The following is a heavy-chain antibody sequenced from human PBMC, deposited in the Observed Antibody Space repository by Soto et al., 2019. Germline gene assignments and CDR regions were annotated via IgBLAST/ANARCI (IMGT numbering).Heavy chain of an antibody. J-gene: IGHJ6*02. D-gene: IGHD3-22*01. V-gene: IGHV1-18*01. CDR1: GYTFTSYG. Sequence: ASVKVSCKASGYTFTSYGISWVRQAPGQGLEWMGWISAYNGNTNYAQKLQGRVTMTTDTSTSTAYMELRSLRSDDTAVYYCARGRDYYDSSGYYSYYYYGMDVWGQGT. CDR3: ARGRDYYDSSGYYSYYYYGMDV. CDR2: ISAYNGNT.